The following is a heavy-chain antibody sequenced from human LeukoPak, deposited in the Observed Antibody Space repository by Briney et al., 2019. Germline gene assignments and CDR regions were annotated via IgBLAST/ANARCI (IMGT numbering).Heavy chain of an antibody. CDR2: ISYDGSNK. J-gene: IGHJ4*02. V-gene: IGHV3-30-3*02. CDR3: AKRGYSYSFDY. Sequence: GGSLRLSCAASGFTFSSYAMHWVRQAPGKGLEWVALISYDGSNKYYADSVKGRFTISRDNSKNTLYLQMNSLRAEDTAVYYCAKRGYSYSFDYWGQGTLVTVSS. D-gene: IGHD5-18*01. CDR1: GFTFSSYA.